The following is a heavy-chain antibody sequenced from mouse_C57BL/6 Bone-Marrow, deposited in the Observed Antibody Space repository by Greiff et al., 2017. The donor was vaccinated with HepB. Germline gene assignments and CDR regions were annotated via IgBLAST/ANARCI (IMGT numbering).Heavy chain of an antibody. CDR2: INPSSGYT. J-gene: IGHJ2*01. D-gene: IGHD1-3*01. CDR3: AEWDY. Sequence: QVQLKQSGAELARPGASVKMSCKASGYTFTSYTMHWVNQRPGQGLEWIGYINPSSGYTKYNQKFKDKATLTADKSSSTAYMQLSSLTSEDSAVYYCAEWDYWGQGTTLTVSS. V-gene: IGHV1-4*01. CDR1: GYTFTSYT.